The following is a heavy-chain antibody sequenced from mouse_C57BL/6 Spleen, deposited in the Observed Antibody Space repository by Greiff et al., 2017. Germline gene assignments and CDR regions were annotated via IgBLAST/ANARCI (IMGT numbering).Heavy chain of an antibody. V-gene: IGHV1-50*01. CDR2: IDPSDSYT. Sequence: QVQLQQPGAELVKPGASVKLSCKASGYTFTSYWMQWVKQRPGQGLEWIGEIDPSDSYTNYNQKFKGKATLTVDTSSSTAYMQLSSLTSEDSAVYYCARENSSGYAMGYWGQGTSVTVSS. J-gene: IGHJ4*01. CDR1: GYTFTSYW. CDR3: ARENSSGYAMGY. D-gene: IGHD3-2*02.